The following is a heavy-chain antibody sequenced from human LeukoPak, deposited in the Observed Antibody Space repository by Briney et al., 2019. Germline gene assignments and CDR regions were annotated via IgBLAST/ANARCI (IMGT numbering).Heavy chain of an antibody. Sequence: GGSLRLSCAASGFTFSSYGMSWVRQAPGKGLVWVSRIKSDGSSTTYADSVKGRFTISRDNAKNTLYLQMNSLRAEDTAVYYCTRRAAALDAFDIWGQGTMVTVSS. CDR1: GFTFSSYG. D-gene: IGHD6-13*01. CDR2: IKSDGSST. J-gene: IGHJ3*02. CDR3: TRRAAALDAFDI. V-gene: IGHV3-74*01.